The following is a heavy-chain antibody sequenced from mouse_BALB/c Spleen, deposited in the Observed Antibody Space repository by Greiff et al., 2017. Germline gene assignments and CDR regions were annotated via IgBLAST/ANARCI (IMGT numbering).Heavy chain of an antibody. Sequence: VQRVESGAELVRPGASVTLSCKASGYTFTDYEMHWVKQTPVHGLEWIGAIDPETGGTAYNQKFKGKATLTADKSSSTAYMELRSLTSEDSAVYYCTRPYYGSSYSDYWGKGTTLTVSS. D-gene: IGHD1-1*01. CDR1: GYTFTDYE. V-gene: IGHV1-15*01. CDR2: IDPETGGT. J-gene: IGHJ2*01. CDR3: TRPYYGSSYSDY.